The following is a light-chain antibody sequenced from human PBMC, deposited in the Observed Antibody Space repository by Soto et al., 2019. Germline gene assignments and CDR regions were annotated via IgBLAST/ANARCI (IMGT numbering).Light chain of an antibody. V-gene: IGKV1-5*03. CDR1: QSISSW. CDR2: KAS. J-gene: IGKJ2*01. CDR3: QQYNSYPYT. Sequence: DIQMTQSPSTLSASVGDRVTITCRASQSISSWLAWYQQKPGKAPKLLIYKASSLESGVPSSFGGSRSGTEFTLTISILQPDDFASYYCQQYNSYPYTFGQGTKLDIK.